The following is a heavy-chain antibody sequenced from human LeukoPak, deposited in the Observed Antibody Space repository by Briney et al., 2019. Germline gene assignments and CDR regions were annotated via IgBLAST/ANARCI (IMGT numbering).Heavy chain of an antibody. V-gene: IGHV4-4*07. CDR3: ARLQWELLSSNYYYYMDV. CDR2: IYTSGTT. CDR1: GGSISSYY. D-gene: IGHD1-26*01. Sequence: SETLSLTCTVSGGSISSYYWSWIRRPAGRGLEWIGRIYTSGTTSYNPPLKSRVTISVDKSKNQFSLKLNSVTAADTAVYYCARLQWELLSSNYYYYMDVWGKGTTVTVSS. J-gene: IGHJ6*03.